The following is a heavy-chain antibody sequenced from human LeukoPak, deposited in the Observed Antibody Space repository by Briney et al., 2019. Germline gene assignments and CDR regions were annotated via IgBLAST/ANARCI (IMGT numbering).Heavy chain of an antibody. CDR3: AKGPYYYDSSGYLDY. CDR2: ISGSGGST. CDR1: RFTFNNYA. J-gene: IGHJ4*02. Sequence: TGGSLRLSCAASRFTFNNYAMSWVRQAPGKGLEWVSVISGSGGSTYYADSVKGRFTISRDNSKNTLYLQMNSLRAEDTAVYYCAKGPYYYDSSGYLDYWGQGTLVTVSS. V-gene: IGHV3-23*01. D-gene: IGHD3-22*01.